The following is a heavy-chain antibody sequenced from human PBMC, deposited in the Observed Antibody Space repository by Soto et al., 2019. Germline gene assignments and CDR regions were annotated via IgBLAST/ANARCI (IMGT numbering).Heavy chain of an antibody. J-gene: IGHJ4*02. CDR1: GGSFSGYY. CDR3: ARAHSGYYYSHYFDY. V-gene: IGHV4-34*01. Sequence: PSETLSLTCAVYGGSFSGYYWSWIRQPPGKGLEWIGEINHSGSTNYNPSLKSRVTISVDTSKNQFSLKLSSVTAADTAVYYCARAHSGYYYSHYFDYWGQGTLVTVS. CDR2: INHSGST. D-gene: IGHD3-22*01.